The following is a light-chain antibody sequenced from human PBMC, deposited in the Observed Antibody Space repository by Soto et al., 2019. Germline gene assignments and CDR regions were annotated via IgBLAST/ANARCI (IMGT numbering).Light chain of an antibody. CDR3: QQYGTSHRT. Sequence: IVMTQSPATLSVSPGERATLSCRASQSVSSSYLAWYQQKPGQAPRLLIYGASSRATGIPDRFSGSGSGTDFTLTISRLEPEDLAVYYCQQYGTSHRTFGQGTKVDIK. CDR1: QSVSSSY. J-gene: IGKJ1*01. CDR2: GAS. V-gene: IGKV3-20*01.